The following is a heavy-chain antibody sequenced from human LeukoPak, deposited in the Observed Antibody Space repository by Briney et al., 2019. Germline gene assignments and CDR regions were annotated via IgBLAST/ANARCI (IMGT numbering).Heavy chain of an antibody. CDR1: GGSISSSSYY. CDR3: ARHPRVGTFFRGAFQI. D-gene: IGHD3-10*01. J-gene: IGHJ3*02. V-gene: IGHV4-39*01. Sequence: SETLSLTCTVSGGSISSSSYYWAWIRQPPGEGLEWLGSIFYTGSTSYSPSLKSRVTISIDTSNNQFSLHLSSVTAADTAMYFCARHPRVGTFFRGAFQIWGQGTMIAVSS. CDR2: IFYTGST.